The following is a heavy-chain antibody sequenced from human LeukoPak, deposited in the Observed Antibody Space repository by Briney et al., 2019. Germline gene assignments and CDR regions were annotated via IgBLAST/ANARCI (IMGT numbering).Heavy chain of an antibody. V-gene: IGHV1-18*01. CDR2: ISAYGNT. CDR1: GYTFTSYV. D-gene: IGHD4-23*01. J-gene: IGHJ4*02. Sequence: ASVKVSCKASGYTFTSYVISWVRQAPGRGLEWMGWISAYGNTNYAQNLQGRVTMTTDTSTSTAYMELRSLRSDDTAVYYCARVDYGGHSDFDYFDYWGQGTLVTVSS. CDR3: ARVDYGGHSDFDYFDY.